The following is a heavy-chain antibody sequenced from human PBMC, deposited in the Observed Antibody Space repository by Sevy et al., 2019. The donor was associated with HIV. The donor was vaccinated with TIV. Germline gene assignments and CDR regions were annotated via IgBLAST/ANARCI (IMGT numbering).Heavy chain of an antibody. CDR2: FDPEDGET. V-gene: IGHV1-24*01. J-gene: IGHJ4*02. CDR1: GYTLTEVS. Sequence: ASVKVSCKVSGYTLTEVSMHWVRQAPGKGLEWMGSFDPEDGETILAQKFQGRVTMTEDTSTDTAYMELSSLRSEDTAVYYCATTKDYYDSSGCPFDYWGQRTLVTVSS. D-gene: IGHD3-22*01. CDR3: ATTKDYYDSSGCPFDY.